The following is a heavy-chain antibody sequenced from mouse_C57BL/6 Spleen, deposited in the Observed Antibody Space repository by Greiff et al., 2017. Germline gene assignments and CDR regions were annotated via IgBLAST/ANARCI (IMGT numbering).Heavy chain of an antibody. CDR1: GYTFTSYW. D-gene: IGHD1-1*01. V-gene: IGHV1-55*01. CDR2: IYPGSGST. CDR3: ARSGRTTVVATSGYFDY. Sequence: QVQLQQPGAELVKPGASVKMSCKASGYTFTSYWITWVKQRPGQGLEWIGDIYPGSGSTNYNEKFKSKATLTVETSSSTAYMQLISLTSEDSAVYYCARSGRTTVVATSGYFDYWGQGTTLTVSS. J-gene: IGHJ2*01.